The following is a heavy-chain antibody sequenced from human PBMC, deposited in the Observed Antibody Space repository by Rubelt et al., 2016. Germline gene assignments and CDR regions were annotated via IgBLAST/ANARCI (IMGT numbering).Heavy chain of an antibody. CDR3: ARDLVGVVITTHDAFDI. CDR1: GGTFSSYA. CDR2: IIPIFGTA. V-gene: IGHV1-69*06. J-gene: IGHJ3*02. D-gene: IGHD3-22*01. Sequence: QAQLVQSGAEVKKPGSSVKVSCKASGGTFSSYAISWVRQAPGPGLEWMGGIIPIFGTANYAQKFQGRVTITADKSTSTAYMELSSLRSEDTAVYYCARDLVGVVITTHDAFDIWGQGTMVTVSS.